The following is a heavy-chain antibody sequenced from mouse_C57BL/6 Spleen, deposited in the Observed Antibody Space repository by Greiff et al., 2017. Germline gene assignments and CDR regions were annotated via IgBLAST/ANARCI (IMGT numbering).Heavy chain of an antibody. CDR3: ARGVYGSSTWFAY. V-gene: IGHV1-53*01. CDR2: INPSNGGT. J-gene: IGHJ3*01. D-gene: IGHD1-1*01. Sequence: QVQLQQPGTELVQPGASVKLSCKASGYTFTSYWMHWVKQRPGQGLEWIGNINPSNGGTNYNEKFKSKATLTVDKSSSTAYMQLSSLTSEDSAVYYCARGVYGSSTWFAYWGQGTLVTVSA. CDR1: GYTFTSYW.